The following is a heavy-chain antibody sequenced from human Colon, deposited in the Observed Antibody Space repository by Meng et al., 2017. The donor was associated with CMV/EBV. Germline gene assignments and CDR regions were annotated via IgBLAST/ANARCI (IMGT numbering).Heavy chain of an antibody. D-gene: IGHD3-3*01. Sequence: ASVQVSCKGSNYTFSNYGIAWVRQAPGQGLEWMGWISAYNGETRYEEKIQERVTMTTDTSTSTAYMELRSLRTDETTVYDCARGSSSTMFGDYYYGMDVWGQGTTVTVAS. CDR3: ARGSSSTMFGDYYYGMDV. CDR1: NYTFSNYG. J-gene: IGHJ6*02. CDR2: ISAYNGET. V-gene: IGHV1-18*01.